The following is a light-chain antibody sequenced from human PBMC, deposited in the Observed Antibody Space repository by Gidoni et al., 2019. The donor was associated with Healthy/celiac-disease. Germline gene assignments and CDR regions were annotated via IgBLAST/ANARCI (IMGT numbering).Light chain of an antibody. J-gene: IGKJ1*01. CDR1: QSVSSN. Sequence: EIVMTQSPATLSVSTGVRATLPCRASQSVSSNLAWYQQKPGQAPRLLIYGASTRATGIPARFSGSGSGTEFTLTISSLQSEDFAVYYCQQYNNWPRTFGQGTKVEIK. CDR3: QQYNNWPRT. V-gene: IGKV3-15*01. CDR2: GAS.